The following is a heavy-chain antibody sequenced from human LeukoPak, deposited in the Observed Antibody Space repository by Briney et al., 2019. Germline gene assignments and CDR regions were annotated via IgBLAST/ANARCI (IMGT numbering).Heavy chain of an antibody. V-gene: IGHV4-59*01. J-gene: IGHJ4*02. CDR3: AREGVLSADERRQTGGFDY. Sequence: PSETLSLTCTVSGGSISSYYWSWIRQPPGKGLEWIGYIYYSGSTNYNPSLKSRVTISVDTSKNQFSLKLSSVTAADTAVHYCAREGVLSADERRQTGGFDYWGQGTLVTVSS. D-gene: IGHD1-14*01. CDR1: GGSISSYY. CDR2: IYYSGST.